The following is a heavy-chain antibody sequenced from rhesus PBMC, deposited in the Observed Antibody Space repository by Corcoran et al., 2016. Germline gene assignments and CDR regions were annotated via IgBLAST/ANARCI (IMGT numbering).Heavy chain of an antibody. Sequence: QVQLQESGPGLVKPSETLSPTCAVSGGSISDAYLWSWGRQPPVKGLEWIGYIYGGGGATSYNTSLKNRVTISKDTSKNQFSLKLTSVTAADTAVYYCWLDQFNVWGAGILVTVSS. CDR1: GGSISDAYL. CDR3: WLDQFNV. CDR2: IYGGGGAT. J-gene: IGHJ5-1*01. D-gene: IGHD2-33*01. V-gene: IGHV4-106*01.